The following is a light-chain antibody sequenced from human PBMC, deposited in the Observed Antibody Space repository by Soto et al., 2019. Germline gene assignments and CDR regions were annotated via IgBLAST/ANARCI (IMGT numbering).Light chain of an antibody. J-gene: IGKJ1*01. CDR2: AAS. Sequence: DIQMTQSPSSLSASVGDRVTITCQASQDINTDLSWYQQKSGKAPELLIYAASTLQSGVPSRFSGSGSGTDFTLTISCLQSEDFATYYCQQYYSFPPAFGQGTKVEIK. CDR3: QQYYSFPPA. CDR1: QDINTD. V-gene: IGKV1-39*01.